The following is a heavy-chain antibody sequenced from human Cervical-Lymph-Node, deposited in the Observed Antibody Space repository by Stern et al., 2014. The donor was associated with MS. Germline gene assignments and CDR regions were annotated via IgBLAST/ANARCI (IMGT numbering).Heavy chain of an antibody. CDR2: IYTSGST. J-gene: IGHJ4*02. D-gene: IGHD3-22*01. CDR1: GGSISSGSYY. Sequence: VQLVESGPGLVKPSQTLSLTCTVSGGSISSGSYYWSWIRQPAGKGLEWIGRIYTSGSTNYNPSLKSRVTISVDTSKNQFSLKLSFVTAADTAVYYCARASSSYYYYFDYWGQGTLVTVSS. V-gene: IGHV4-61*02. CDR3: ARASSSYYYYFDY.